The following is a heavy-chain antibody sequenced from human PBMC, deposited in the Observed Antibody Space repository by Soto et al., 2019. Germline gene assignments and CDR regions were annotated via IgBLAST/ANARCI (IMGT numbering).Heavy chain of an antibody. Sequence: EVQLVESGGGLVQPGGSLRLSCVASGFTYNYYWMSWVRQAPGKGLEWVARIKFDGTNIQYPDSAKGRFTISRDNAENALYLHMRRLRAGDTAVYYCAGASGYGSASSVNHYYDYWGQGSLVIVSS. V-gene: IGHV3-7*01. D-gene: IGHD3-10*01. CDR1: GFTYNYYW. CDR2: IKFDGTNI. CDR3: AGASGYGSASSVNHYYDY. J-gene: IGHJ4*02.